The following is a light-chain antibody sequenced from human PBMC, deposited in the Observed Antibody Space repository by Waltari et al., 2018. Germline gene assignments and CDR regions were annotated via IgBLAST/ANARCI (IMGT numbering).Light chain of an antibody. J-gene: IGKJ5*01. CDR2: GAS. Sequence: EIVLTQSPATLSLSPGERATLSCRASQSVSSYLGWYQQTPGQAPRLLIYGASNRATGIPARFSGSGSGTDFTLTISSLEPEDFAVYYCQQRSDWPPHFGQGTRLEMK. CDR1: QSVSSY. CDR3: QQRSDWPPH. V-gene: IGKV3-11*01.